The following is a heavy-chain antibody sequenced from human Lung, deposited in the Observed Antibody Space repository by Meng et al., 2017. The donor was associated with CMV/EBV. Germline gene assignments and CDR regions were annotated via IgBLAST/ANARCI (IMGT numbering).Heavy chain of an antibody. CDR3: AGSGSGGKFLGLDYSHAMDV. CDR2: IHKAGGS. V-gene: IGHV4-39*02. D-gene: IGHD3-10*01. J-gene: IGHJ6*02. CDR1: GHSTASRRYL. Sequence: SETRSPXXPLFGHSTASRRYLWGWILQPPGRGLEWFGGIHKAGGSYYSPNLKSRFTISLDTSKSHFSLRLTSVTASDTAVYYCAGSGSGGKFLGLDYSHAMDVWGQGXTVTVSS.